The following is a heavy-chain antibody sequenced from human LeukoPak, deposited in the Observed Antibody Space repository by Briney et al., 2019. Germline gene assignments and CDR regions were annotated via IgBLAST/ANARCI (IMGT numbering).Heavy chain of an antibody. D-gene: IGHD4-17*01. CDR2: ISASGGST. Sequence: PGGSLRLSCAASGFTFSSYEMNWVRQAPGKGLEWVSAISASGGSTYYADSVKGRFTISRDNSKNTLYLQMNSLRAEDTAVYYCAKAWVTRGFWRENYFDYWGQGTLVTVSS. V-gene: IGHV3-23*01. CDR1: GFTFSSYE. CDR3: AKAWVTRGFWRENYFDY. J-gene: IGHJ4*02.